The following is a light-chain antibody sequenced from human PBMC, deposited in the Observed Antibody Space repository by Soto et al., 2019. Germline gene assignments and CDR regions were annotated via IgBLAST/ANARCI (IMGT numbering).Light chain of an antibody. V-gene: IGLV2-14*01. CDR3: SSYTSDTTPYVV. CDR1: SSDVGGYNY. J-gene: IGLJ2*01. CDR2: EVS. Sequence: QSALTQPASVSGSPGQSITISCTGTSSDVGGYNYVSWYQQHPGKAPKLMIYEVSNRPSGVSNRFSGSKSGKTASLTISGLQAEDEADYYCSSYTSDTTPYVVFGGGTKLTVL.